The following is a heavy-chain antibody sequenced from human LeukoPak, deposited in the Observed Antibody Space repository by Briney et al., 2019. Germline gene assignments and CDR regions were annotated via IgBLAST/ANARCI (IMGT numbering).Heavy chain of an antibody. Sequence: GRSLRLSCTAPGFTFGDSAVSWFRQAPGKGLEWVAFIRSRVYGGTAEYAASVEGRFTISRDDSKSVAYLQMNSLKTEDTAVYYCSRGMVERRPNPIYYDGMDVWGQGTTVTVSS. D-gene: IGHD1-1*01. CDR3: SRGMVERRPNPIYYDGMDV. CDR1: GFTFGDSA. V-gene: IGHV3-49*03. CDR2: IRSRVYGGTA. J-gene: IGHJ6*02.